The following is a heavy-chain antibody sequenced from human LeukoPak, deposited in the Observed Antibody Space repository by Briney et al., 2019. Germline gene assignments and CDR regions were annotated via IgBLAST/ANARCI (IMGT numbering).Heavy chain of an antibody. Sequence: PSQTLSLTCTVSGGSISSGSYYWSWIRQPAGQGLEWIGRIYTSGSTSYNPSLKSRVTISVDTSKNQFSLKLSSVTAADTAVYYCARAESAAGYWGQGNLVTVSS. CDR3: ARAESAAGY. J-gene: IGHJ4*02. CDR1: GGSISSGSYY. V-gene: IGHV4-61*02. CDR2: IYTSGST. D-gene: IGHD6-13*01.